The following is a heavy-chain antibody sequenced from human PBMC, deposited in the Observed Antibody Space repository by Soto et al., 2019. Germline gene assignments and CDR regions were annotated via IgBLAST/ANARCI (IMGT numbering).Heavy chain of an antibody. CDR1: GFTFRGYW. CDR3: AKEDELERLN. Sequence: EVQLVESGGGLVQPGGSLRLSCAASGFTFRGYWMHWVRQAPGKGLVWVSRIKNDGSETDYADSVKGRFTISRDNAKNTLYLHMNSLRAADTAVYFWAKEDELERLNWGEGTLVTVSS. CDR2: IKNDGSET. J-gene: IGHJ4*02. V-gene: IGHV3-74*01. D-gene: IGHD1-1*01.